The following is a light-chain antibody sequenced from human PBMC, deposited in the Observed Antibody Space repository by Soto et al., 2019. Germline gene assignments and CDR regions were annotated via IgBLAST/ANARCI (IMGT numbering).Light chain of an antibody. Sequence: QAVVTQPHSVSGAPGQRVTISCTGSSYNIGAGYDVHWYQQLPGTAPKLLIYGNSNRPSGVPDRFSGSKSGTSASLAITGLQAEDEADYYCQSYDSSLRGYVFGTGTKLTVL. CDR2: GNS. J-gene: IGLJ1*01. V-gene: IGLV1-40*01. CDR1: SYNIGAGYD. CDR3: QSYDSSLRGYV.